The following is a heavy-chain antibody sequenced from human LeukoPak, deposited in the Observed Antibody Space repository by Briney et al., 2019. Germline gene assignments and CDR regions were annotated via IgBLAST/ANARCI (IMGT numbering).Heavy chain of an antibody. CDR3: ARSTAMTVSAFDY. CDR1: GFTFSNSC. V-gene: IGHV3-74*01. J-gene: IGHJ4*02. CDR2: IYSDGSST. Sequence: GGSLRLSCAASGFTFSNSCMNWVRQVPGKWLLWVSRIYSDGSSTTYANSVKGRFTIFRDNAKNTLYLHMNSLRAEDTAVYYCARSTAMTVSAFDYWGLGTLVTVSS. D-gene: IGHD4-17*01.